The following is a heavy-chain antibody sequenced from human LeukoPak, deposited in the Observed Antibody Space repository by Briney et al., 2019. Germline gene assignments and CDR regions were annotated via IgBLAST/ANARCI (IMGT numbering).Heavy chain of an antibody. CDR1: GFTFSSYS. D-gene: IGHD5-18*01. CDR3: ARDGSMNTAMVVYDY. CDR2: ISSSSSYI. Sequence: GGSLRLSCAASGFTFSSYSMNWVRQAPGKGLEWVSSISSSSSYIYYADSVKGRFTISRDNAKNSLYLQMNSLRAEDTAVYYCARDGSMNTAMVVYDYWGQGTLVTVSS. V-gene: IGHV3-21*01. J-gene: IGHJ4*02.